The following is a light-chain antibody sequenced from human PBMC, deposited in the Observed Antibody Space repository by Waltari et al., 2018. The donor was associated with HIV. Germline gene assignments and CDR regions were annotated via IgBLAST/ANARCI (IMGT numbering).Light chain of an antibody. J-gene: IGLJ1*01. CDR2: NVS. Sequence: QSALTQPRSVSGSLGQSVTISCTGTSSDSNYVSWYQQHPGSAPKLIISNVSERPSGVPNRFSGSKSGGTASLTISGLQAVDEADYFCSSYAGTYTYVFGTGTTVTV. V-gene: IGLV2-11*01. CDR3: SSYAGTYTYV. CDR1: SSDSNY.